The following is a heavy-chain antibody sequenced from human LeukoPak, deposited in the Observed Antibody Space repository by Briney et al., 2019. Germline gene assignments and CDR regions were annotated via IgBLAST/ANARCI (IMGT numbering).Heavy chain of an antibody. CDR2: ISWSSDNI. D-gene: IGHD5-12*01. CDR1: GFTFSTYS. J-gene: IGHJ5*02. CDR3: AKDSGSSSGYESWFDP. V-gene: IGHV3-9*01. Sequence: GGSLRLSCAASGFTFSTYSMNWVRQAPGKGLEWVSGISWSSDNIDYADSVKGRFTISRDNAKNSLYLQMNSLRVEDTALYYCAKDSGSSSGYESWFDPWGQGTLVTVSS.